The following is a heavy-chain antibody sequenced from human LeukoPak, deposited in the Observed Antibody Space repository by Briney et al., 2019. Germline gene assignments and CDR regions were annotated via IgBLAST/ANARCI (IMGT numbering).Heavy chain of an antibody. CDR2: IYSAGST. D-gene: IGHD6-19*01. J-gene: IGHJ4*02. CDR3: ARLYQWSDY. V-gene: IGHV3-53*01. CDR1: EFTVSSDY. Sequence: GGSLRLSCAASEFTVSSDYMSWVRQAPGKGLEWVSLIYSAGSTYYADSVKGRFTISRHNSRNTLYLQMNSLKASDTAMYYCARLYQWSDYWGQGTLVTVSS.